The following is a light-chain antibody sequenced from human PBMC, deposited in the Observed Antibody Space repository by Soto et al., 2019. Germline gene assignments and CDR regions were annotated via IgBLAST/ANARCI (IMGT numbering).Light chain of an antibody. CDR1: SSDVGGYNY. V-gene: IGLV2-14*01. J-gene: IGLJ3*02. CDR2: DVT. Sequence: QSALTQPASVSGSHGQSITISCTGTSSDVGGYNYVSWYQQHPGKAPKLMIYDVTNRPSGVSNRFSGSKSGNTASLTISGLQAEDEADYYCSSYTSSGTPLVFGGGTKLTVL. CDR3: SSYTSSGTPLV.